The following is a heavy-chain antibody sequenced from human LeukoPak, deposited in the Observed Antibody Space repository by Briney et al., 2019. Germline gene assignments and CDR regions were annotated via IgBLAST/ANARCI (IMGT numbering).Heavy chain of an antibody. CDR3: AKFGRIIAAAGPFLLPMDV. V-gene: IGHV3-23*01. Sequence: GGSLRLSCAASGFTFSSYAMSWVRQAPGKGLEWVSAISGSGGSTYYADSVKGRFTISRDNSKNTLYLQMNSLRAEDTAVYYCAKFGRIIAAAGPFLLPMDVWGQGTTVTVSS. D-gene: IGHD6-13*01. CDR2: ISGSGGST. CDR1: GFTFSSYA. J-gene: IGHJ6*02.